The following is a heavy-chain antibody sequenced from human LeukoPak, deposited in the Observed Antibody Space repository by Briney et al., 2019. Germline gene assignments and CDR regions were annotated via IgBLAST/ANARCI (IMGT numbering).Heavy chain of an antibody. J-gene: IGHJ4*02. Sequence: PGGSLRLSCTVSGFTVSSNSMSWVRQAPGKGLEWVSFIYSDNTHYSDSVKGRFTISRDNSKNTLYLQMNSLRADDTAVYFCARGFSYGPFDHWGQGTLVTVSS. V-gene: IGHV3-53*01. CDR3: ARGFSYGPFDH. D-gene: IGHD3-10*01. CDR2: IYSDNT. CDR1: GFTVSSNS.